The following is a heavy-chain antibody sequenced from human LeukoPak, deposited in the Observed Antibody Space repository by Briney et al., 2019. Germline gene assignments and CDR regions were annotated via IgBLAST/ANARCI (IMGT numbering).Heavy chain of an antibody. J-gene: IGHJ3*01. CDR1: GYTFTSYD. V-gene: IGHV1-8*01. D-gene: IGHD4-17*01. Sequence: ASVKVSCKASGYTFTSYDVNWVRQATGQGLEWMGWMNPNSGNTGYAQRFQERVTFTMDTSTSTAYMEVSSLTYEDTAMYYCARVGTTVTGLDDGFDVWGQGTMVTVSS. CDR2: MNPNSGNT. CDR3: ARVGTTVTGLDDGFDV.